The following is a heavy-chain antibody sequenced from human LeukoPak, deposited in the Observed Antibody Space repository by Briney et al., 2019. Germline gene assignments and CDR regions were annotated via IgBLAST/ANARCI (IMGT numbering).Heavy chain of an antibody. D-gene: IGHD2-8*01. J-gene: IGHJ4*02. CDR1: GGSISTYY. V-gene: IGHV4-59*01. Sequence: SETLSLTCTVSGGSISTYYWNWIRQPPGKGLEWIGYIYYSGSTNYNPSLKSRVTISVDTSRNQFSLKLSSVTAADTAVYYCARAPNPDFFDDWGQGTLVTVSS. CDR2: IYYSGST. CDR3: ARAPNPDFFDD.